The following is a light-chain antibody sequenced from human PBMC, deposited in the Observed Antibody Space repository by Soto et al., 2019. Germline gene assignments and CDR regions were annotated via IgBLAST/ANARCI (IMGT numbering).Light chain of an antibody. CDR1: SSDVGGYNY. V-gene: IGLV2-8*01. CDR2: DVS. J-gene: IGLJ2*01. Sequence: QSALTQPPSASGSPGQSVTISCTGTSSDVGGYNYVSWYQQHPGKAPKVMIYDVSKRPSGVPDRFSGSKSGNMASLTVSGLQAEDEADYYCSSYAGSNDPVVFGGGTKLTVL. CDR3: SSYAGSNDPVV.